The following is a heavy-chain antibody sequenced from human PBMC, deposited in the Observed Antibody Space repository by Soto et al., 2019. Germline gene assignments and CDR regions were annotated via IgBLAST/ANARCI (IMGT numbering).Heavy chain of an antibody. J-gene: IGHJ4*02. CDR3: ARESEDLTSNFDD. CDR1: GFTFTRYS. Sequence: GGSLRLSCAASGFTFTRYSMNWVRQAPGKGLEWVSSISSTTNYIYYGDSMKGRFTISRDNAKNSLYLEMNSLRAEDTAVYYCARESEDLTSNFDDWGQGTLVTVSS. V-gene: IGHV3-21*06. CDR2: ISSTTNYI.